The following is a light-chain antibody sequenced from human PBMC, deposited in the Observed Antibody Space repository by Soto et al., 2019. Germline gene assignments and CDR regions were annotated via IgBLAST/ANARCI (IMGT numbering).Light chain of an antibody. CDR2: DDS. Sequence: SYELTQPPSVSVAPGQTARITCGGDNIGSRSVHWYQQKPGQAPVLVVYDDSGRPSGIPERFSGSNSGNTATLTISRVEAGDEADYYCQVWDSSSDHLVFGTGTKVTVL. CDR3: QVWDSSSDHLV. V-gene: IGLV3-21*02. J-gene: IGLJ1*01. CDR1: NIGSRS.